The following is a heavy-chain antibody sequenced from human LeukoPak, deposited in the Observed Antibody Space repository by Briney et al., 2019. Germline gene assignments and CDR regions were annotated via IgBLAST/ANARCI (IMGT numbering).Heavy chain of an antibody. V-gene: IGHV4-34*01. CDR2: INHSGST. CDR3: ARGPPPYSSSWYRYFQH. J-gene: IGHJ1*01. Sequence: SETLSLTCAVYGGSFSGYYWSWIRQPPGKGLEWIGEINHSGSTDYNPSLKSRVTISVDTSKNQFSLKLSSVTAADTAVYYCARGPPPYSSSWYRYFQHWGQGTLVTVSS. D-gene: IGHD6-13*01. CDR1: GGSFSGYY.